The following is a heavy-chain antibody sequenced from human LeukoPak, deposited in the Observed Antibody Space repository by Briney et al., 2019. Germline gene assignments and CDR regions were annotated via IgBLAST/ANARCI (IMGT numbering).Heavy chain of an antibody. CDR1: GFTFSSYG. CDR3: ARGRLELPSYYYYYMDV. Sequence: GGSLRLSRAASGFTFSSYGMHWVRPAPGKGLEGVAVIWYDGSNKYYADSVKGRFTISRDNSKNTLYLQMNSLRAEDTAVYYCARGRLELPSYYYYYMDVWGKGTTVTVSS. CDR2: IWYDGSNK. V-gene: IGHV3-33*01. J-gene: IGHJ6*03. D-gene: IGHD1-7*01.